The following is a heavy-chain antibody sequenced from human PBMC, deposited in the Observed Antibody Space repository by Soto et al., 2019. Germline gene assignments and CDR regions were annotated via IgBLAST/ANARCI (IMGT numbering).Heavy chain of an antibody. CDR2: IWYDGSNK. D-gene: IGHD6-13*01. Sequence: QVQLVESGGGVVQPGRSLRLSCAASGFTFSSYGMHWVHQAPGKGLEWVAVIWYDGSNKYYADSVKGRFTISRDNSKNTLYLQMNSLRAEDTAVYYCAREKSIAAAFDYWGQGTLVTVSS. CDR3: AREKSIAAAFDY. V-gene: IGHV3-33*01. J-gene: IGHJ4*02. CDR1: GFTFSSYG.